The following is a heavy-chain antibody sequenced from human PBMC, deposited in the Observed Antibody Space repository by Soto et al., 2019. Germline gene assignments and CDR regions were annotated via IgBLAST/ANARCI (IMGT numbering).Heavy chain of an antibody. CDR1: GGSFSGYY. V-gene: IGHV4-34*01. J-gene: IGHJ5*02. D-gene: IGHD2-15*01. CDR3: ARARPYCSGGSCYSAWFDP. Sequence: QVQLQQWGAGLLKPSETLSLTCAVYGGSFSGYYWSWIRQPPGKGLEWIGEINHSGSTNYNPSLKSRVTIPVDTSKNQFSLKLSSVTAADTAVYYCARARPYCSGGSCYSAWFDPWGQGTLVTVSS. CDR2: INHSGST.